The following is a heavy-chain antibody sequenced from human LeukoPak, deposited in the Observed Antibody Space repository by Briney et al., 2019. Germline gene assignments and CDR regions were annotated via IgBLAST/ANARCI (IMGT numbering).Heavy chain of an antibody. CDR2: IYYSGST. CDR1: GGSISSGGYY. V-gene: IGHV4-31*03. J-gene: IGHJ4*02. D-gene: IGHD5-24*01. CDR3: ASVPRRDGYNLLDY. Sequence: SETLSLTCTVSGGSISSGGYYWSWIRQHPGKGLEWIGYIYYSGSTYYNPSLKSRVTISVDTSKNQFSLKLSSVTAADTAVYYCASVPRRDGYNLLDYWGQGTLVTVSS.